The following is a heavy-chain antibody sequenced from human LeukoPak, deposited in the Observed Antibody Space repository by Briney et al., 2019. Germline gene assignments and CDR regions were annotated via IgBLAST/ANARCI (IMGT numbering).Heavy chain of an antibody. D-gene: IGHD6-13*01. CDR2: ISGSGGST. V-gene: IGHV3-23*01. J-gene: IGHJ1*01. CDR1: GGSISSSSYY. CDR3: ARRAAGYYFQH. Sequence: ETLSLTCTVSGGSISSSSYYWGWIRQPPGKGLEWVSAISGSGGSTYYADSVKGRFTISRDNSKNTLYLQMNSLRAEDTAVYYCARRAAGYYFQHWGQGTLVTVSS.